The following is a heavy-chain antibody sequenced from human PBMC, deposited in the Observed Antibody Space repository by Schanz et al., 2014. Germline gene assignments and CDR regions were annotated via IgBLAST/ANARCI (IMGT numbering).Heavy chain of an antibody. J-gene: IGHJ5*02. CDR3: ARGSSASLSRVWFDL. D-gene: IGHD6-6*01. Sequence: EVLLLESGGRVERPGGSLRLSCAASGFIFDDYGMSWVRQVPGKGLEWVSGINWNGGDTSYADSVKGRFIISRANAKNALYLEMNSLRAGDTAFYHCARGSSASLSRVWFDLWGQGTLVTVSS. CDR2: INWNGGDT. V-gene: IGHV3-20*01. CDR1: GFIFDDYG.